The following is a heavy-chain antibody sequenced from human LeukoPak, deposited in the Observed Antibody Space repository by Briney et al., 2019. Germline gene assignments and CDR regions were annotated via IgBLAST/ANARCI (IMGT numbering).Heavy chain of an antibody. Sequence: SETLSLTCTVSGGSISSSSYYWGWIRQPPGKGLEWIGSIYYSGSTYYNPSLKSRVTISIDTSKNQFSLKLSSVTAADTAVYYXARXSVVVIEDAFDIWGQGTMVTV. CDR2: IYYSGST. V-gene: IGHV4-39*01. J-gene: IGHJ3*02. CDR3: ARXSVVVIEDAFDI. CDR1: GGSISSSSYY. D-gene: IGHD2-21*01.